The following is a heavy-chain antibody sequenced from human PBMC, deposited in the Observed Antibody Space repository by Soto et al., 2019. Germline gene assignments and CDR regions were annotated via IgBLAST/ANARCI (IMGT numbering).Heavy chain of an antibody. CDR1: GASISSTYW. D-gene: IGHD2-15*01. Sequence: QLRESDPGLVKPSGTLSLTCFVSGASISSTYWWSWVRQTPGKRLEWIGQIYHTGTTSYNPSLKNRVTISLDKSNNQFSLRLTSMTAADTAVYYCATLPPRIVVVMTDLPTWGQGTLVTVSS. CDR2: IYHTGTT. CDR3: ATLPPRIVVVMTDLPT. V-gene: IGHV4-4*02. J-gene: IGHJ5*02.